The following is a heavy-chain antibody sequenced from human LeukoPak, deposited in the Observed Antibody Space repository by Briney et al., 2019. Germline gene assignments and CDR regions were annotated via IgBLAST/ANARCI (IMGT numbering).Heavy chain of an antibody. CDR1: GVSISGFY. CDR3: ARRRRGFGEGEFDY. V-gene: IGHV4-4*08. CDR2: SHTGGSI. D-gene: IGHD4-17*01. Sequence: SETLSLTCTVSGVSISGFYWNWIRQPPRKGLEWVGYSHTGGSISSNPSLTSRVAFSMDTSKNQVSLRLNSVTATDTAVYYCARRRRGFGEGEFDYWGQGIPVTVST. J-gene: IGHJ4*02.